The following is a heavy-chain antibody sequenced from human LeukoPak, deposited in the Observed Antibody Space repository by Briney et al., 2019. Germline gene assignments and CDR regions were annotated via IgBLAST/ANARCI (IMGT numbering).Heavy chain of an antibody. J-gene: IGHJ4*02. CDR1: GFTFTSYG. V-gene: IGHV3-33*01. CDR3: ARDTYSYGNQYFDY. D-gene: IGHD5-18*01. CDR2: IWYDGTNK. Sequence: GGSLRLSCAASGFTFTSYGMHWVRQAPGKGLGWVAFIWYDGTNKYYADSVKGRFTISRDNSKNTLYLQMNSLRAEDTAVYYCARDTYSYGNQYFDYWGQGTLVTVSS.